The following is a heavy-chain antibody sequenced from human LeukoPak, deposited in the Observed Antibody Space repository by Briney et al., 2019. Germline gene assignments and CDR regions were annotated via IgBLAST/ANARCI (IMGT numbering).Heavy chain of an antibody. CDR3: ARTAWNYFGSGNYYAPDY. CDR2: ISGGGGST. V-gene: IGHV3-23*01. D-gene: IGHD3-10*01. CDR1: GFTFSSYA. Sequence: PGGSLRLSCAASGFTFSSYAMSWVRQAPGKGLEWVSAISGGGGSTHYADSVKGRFTISRDNSKNTLYLQMNSLRVDDTAIYYCARTAWNYFGSGNYYAPDYWGQGTLVTVSS. J-gene: IGHJ4*02.